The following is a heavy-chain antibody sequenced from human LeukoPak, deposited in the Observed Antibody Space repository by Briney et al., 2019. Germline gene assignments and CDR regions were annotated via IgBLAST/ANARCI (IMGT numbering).Heavy chain of an antibody. CDR2: IWHDGSQK. Sequence: GRSLRLSCAASGFIFSSYGMRWVRQAPGKGLEWVANIWHDGSQKYYVDSVKGRFTISRDNSKNTLFLQMNSLRAEDTAVYYCARGPGWSVEDGHRFDPWGQGTLVTVSS. CDR1: GFIFSSYG. D-gene: IGHD2-15*01. V-gene: IGHV3-33*01. J-gene: IGHJ5*01. CDR3: ARGPGWSVEDGHRFDP.